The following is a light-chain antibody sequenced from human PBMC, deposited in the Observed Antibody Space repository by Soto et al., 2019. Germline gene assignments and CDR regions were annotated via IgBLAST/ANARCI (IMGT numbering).Light chain of an antibody. J-gene: IGLJ1*01. CDR2: EVS. Sequence: QSVLTHPASVSGSPGQSITISCTGTSSDVGGYNYVSWYQQHPGKAPKLMIYEVSNRPSGVSNRFSGSKSGNTASLTISGLQAEEEADYYCSSYTSSSTYVFGTGTKVTAL. CDR3: SSYTSSSTYV. CDR1: SSDVGGYNY. V-gene: IGLV2-14*01.